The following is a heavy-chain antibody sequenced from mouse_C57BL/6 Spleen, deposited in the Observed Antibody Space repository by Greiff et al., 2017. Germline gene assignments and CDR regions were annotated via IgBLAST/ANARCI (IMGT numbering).Heavy chain of an antibody. CDR3: ARRYLDYFDY. J-gene: IGHJ2*01. Sequence: DVHLVESGGGLVQPGGSLKLSCAASGFTFSDYYMYWVRQTPEKRLEWVAYISNGGGSTYYPDTVKGRFTISRDNAKNTLYLQMSRLKSEDTAMYYCARRYLDYFDYWGQGTTLTVSS. CDR1: GFTFSDYY. CDR2: ISNGGGST. V-gene: IGHV5-12*01.